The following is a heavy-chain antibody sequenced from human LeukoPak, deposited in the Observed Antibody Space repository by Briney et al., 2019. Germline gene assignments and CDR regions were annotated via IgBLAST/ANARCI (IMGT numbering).Heavy chain of an antibody. CDR3: ARPDSSGSSYYGLDV. J-gene: IGHJ6*02. CDR1: GFTFSSYW. CDR2: INSDGSST. V-gene: IGHV3-74*01. Sequence: PGGSLRLSCAASGFTFSSYWMHWVRQAPGKGLVWVSRINSDGSSTSYADSVKGRFTISRDNAKNTVYLEMNSLRAEDTAVYYCARPDSSGSSYYGLDVWGQGTTVTVSS. D-gene: IGHD6-25*01.